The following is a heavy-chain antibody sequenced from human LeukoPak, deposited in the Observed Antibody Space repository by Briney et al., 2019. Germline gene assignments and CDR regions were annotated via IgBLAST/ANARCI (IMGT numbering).Heavy chain of an antibody. CDR3: ATRRSYVPGRDY. V-gene: IGHV1-24*01. D-gene: IGHD1-26*01. Sequence: ASVKVSCKVSGYTLTELSMHWVRQAPGKGLEWMGGFDPEDGETIYAQKFQGRVTMTEDTSTDTAYMKLSSLRSEDTAVYYCATRRSYVPGRDYWGQGTLVTVSS. J-gene: IGHJ4*02. CDR1: GYTLTELS. CDR2: FDPEDGET.